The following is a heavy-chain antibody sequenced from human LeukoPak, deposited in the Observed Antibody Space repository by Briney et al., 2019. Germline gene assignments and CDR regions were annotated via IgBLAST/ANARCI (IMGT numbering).Heavy chain of an antibody. CDR1: GFTVSSNY. J-gene: IGHJ4*02. CDR3: ARALYDSSAFYYAGFDY. Sequence: GGSLRLSCAASGFTVSSNYMSWVRQAPGKGLEWVSVIYSGGSTYYADSVKGRFTISRDNSKNTLYLQMNSLRAEDTAVYYCARALYDSSAFYYAGFDYWGQGTLVTVSS. D-gene: IGHD3-22*01. CDR2: IYSGGST. V-gene: IGHV3-53*01.